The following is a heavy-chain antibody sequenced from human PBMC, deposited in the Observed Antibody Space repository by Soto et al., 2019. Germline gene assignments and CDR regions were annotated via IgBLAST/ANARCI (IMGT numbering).Heavy chain of an antibody. V-gene: IGHV3-30*03. CDR2: ISYDGSNK. Sequence: LRLSCAASGFTFSSYGMHWVRQAPGKGLEWVAVISYDGSNKYYADSVKGRFTISRDNSKNTLYLQMNSLRAEDTAVYYCAILVTTLVDGMDVWGQGTTVTVSS. CDR3: AILVTTLVDGMDV. CDR1: GFTFSSYG. J-gene: IGHJ6*02. D-gene: IGHD4-17*01.